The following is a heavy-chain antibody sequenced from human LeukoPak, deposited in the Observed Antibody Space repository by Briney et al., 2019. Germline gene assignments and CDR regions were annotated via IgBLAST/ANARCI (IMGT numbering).Heavy chain of an antibody. V-gene: IGHV3-48*03. Sequence: SGGSLRLSCAASGFTFSSYEMNWVRQAPGKGLEWVSYISSSGSTIYYADSVKGRFTISRDNAKNSLYLQMNSLRAEDTAVYYCARVSLGSGPQGGGGYYFDYWGQGTLVTVSS. D-gene: IGHD4-23*01. J-gene: IGHJ4*02. CDR1: GFTFSSYE. CDR3: ARVSLGSGPQGGGGYYFDY. CDR2: ISSSGSTI.